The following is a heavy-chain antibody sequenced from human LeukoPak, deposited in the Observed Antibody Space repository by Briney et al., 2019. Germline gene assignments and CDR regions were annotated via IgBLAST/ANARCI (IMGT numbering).Heavy chain of an antibody. Sequence: ASVKVSCKASGGTFISYAISWVRQAPGQGLEWMGGIIPIFGTANYAQKFQGRVTITADESTSTAYMELSSLRSEDTAVYYCASLLGGYSSGWYDFDYWGQGTLVTVSS. D-gene: IGHD6-19*01. CDR1: GGTFISYA. CDR3: ASLLGGYSSGWYDFDY. V-gene: IGHV1-69*01. CDR2: IIPIFGTA. J-gene: IGHJ4*02.